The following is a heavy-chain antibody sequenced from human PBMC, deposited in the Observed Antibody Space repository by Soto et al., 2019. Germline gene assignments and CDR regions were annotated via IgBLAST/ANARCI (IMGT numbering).Heavy chain of an antibody. Sequence: EVQLVESGGGLVQPGGSLRLSCAASGFTFSSYSMNWVRQAPGKGLEWVSYISSSSSTIYYADSVKGRFTISRDNAKNSLYLQMNSLRAEDTAVYYCASDSGYSYGPFDYWGQGTLVTVSS. CDR1: GFTFSSYS. J-gene: IGHJ4*02. D-gene: IGHD5-18*01. CDR2: ISSSSSTI. V-gene: IGHV3-48*01. CDR3: ASDSGYSYGPFDY.